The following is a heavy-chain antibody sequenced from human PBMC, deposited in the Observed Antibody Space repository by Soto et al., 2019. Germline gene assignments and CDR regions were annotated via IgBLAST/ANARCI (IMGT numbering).Heavy chain of an antibody. CDR2: IYYSGST. CDR3: ARSKSPYYDSSGYYDYLDY. V-gene: IGHV4-30-4*01. D-gene: IGHD3-22*01. J-gene: IGHJ4*02. CDR1: GGSISSGDHY. Sequence: QVQLQESGPGLVKPSQTLSLTCTVSGGSISSGDHYWSWIRQPPGKGLEWIGYIYYSGSTYYNPSLKSRVTISVDTSKNQFSLKLSSVTAADTAVYYCARSKSPYYDSSGYYDYLDYWGQGTLVTVSS.